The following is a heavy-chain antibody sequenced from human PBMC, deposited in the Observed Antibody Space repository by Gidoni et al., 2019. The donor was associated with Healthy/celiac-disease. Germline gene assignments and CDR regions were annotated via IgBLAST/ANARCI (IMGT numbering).Heavy chain of an antibody. V-gene: IGHV3-30-3*01. CDR2: ISYDGSNK. CDR1: GVTFSSYA. Sequence: QVQLVESGGGVVQPGRSLRLSCAASGVTFSSYAMHLVRQAPGKGLEWVAVISYDGSNKYYADYVKGRFTIARDNSKNTLYLQMNSRRAEDTAVYYCARGAVAGDYFDYWGQGTLVTVSS. CDR3: ARGAVAGDYFDY. D-gene: IGHD6-19*01. J-gene: IGHJ4*02.